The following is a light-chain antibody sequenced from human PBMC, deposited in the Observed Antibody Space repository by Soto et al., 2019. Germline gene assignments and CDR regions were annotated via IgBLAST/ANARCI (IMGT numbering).Light chain of an antibody. CDR2: GAP. Sequence: EIVMTQSPATLSVSPGERATLSCRASQSVSSNLAWHQQKPGQAPRLLIYGAPTRATGIPARFSGSGSGTEFTLTISSLQSEDFAVYYCQQYNNWPPWTFGQGTKVDIK. V-gene: IGKV3-15*01. CDR3: QQYNNWPPWT. J-gene: IGKJ1*01. CDR1: QSVSSN.